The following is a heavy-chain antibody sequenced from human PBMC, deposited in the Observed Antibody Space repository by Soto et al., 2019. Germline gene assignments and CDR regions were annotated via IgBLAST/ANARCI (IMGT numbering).Heavy chain of an antibody. Sequence: PGGSLRLSCAASGFTFSSYAMSWVRQAPGKGLEWVSAISVSGGSTYYADSVKGRFTISRDNSKNTLYLQMNSLRAEDTAVYYCANPLTYYDILTGYPALDYWGQGTLVTVSS. CDR1: GFTFSSYA. CDR2: ISVSGGST. V-gene: IGHV3-23*01. D-gene: IGHD3-9*01. CDR3: ANPLTYYDILTGYPALDY. J-gene: IGHJ4*02.